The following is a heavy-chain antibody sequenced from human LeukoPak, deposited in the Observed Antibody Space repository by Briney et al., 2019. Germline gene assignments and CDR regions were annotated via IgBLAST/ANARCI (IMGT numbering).Heavy chain of an antibody. CDR1: GFTFDDYA. J-gene: IGHJ6*03. D-gene: IGHD1-26*01. CDR3: AKDVRGGSYFEYYYMDV. V-gene: IGHV3-43D*03. Sequence: GGSLRLSCAASGFTFDDYAMHWVRQAPGKGLEWVSHISWDGGSTYYADSVKGRFTISRDNSKNSLYLQMNSLRAEDTALYYCAKDVRGGSYFEYYYMDVWGKGTTVTVSS. CDR2: ISWDGGST.